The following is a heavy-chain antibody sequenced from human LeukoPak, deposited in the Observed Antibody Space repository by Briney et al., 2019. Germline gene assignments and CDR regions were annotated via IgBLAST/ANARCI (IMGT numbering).Heavy chain of an antibody. Sequence: SETLSLTCAVYGGSFSGYYWSWIRQPPGKGLEWIGEINHSGSTNYNPSLKSRVTISVDTSKNQFPLKLSSVTAADTAVYYCARAPVAATLNWFDPWGQGTLVTVSS. CDR1: GGSFSGYY. J-gene: IGHJ5*02. V-gene: IGHV4-34*01. CDR2: INHSGST. D-gene: IGHD2-15*01. CDR3: ARAPVAATLNWFDP.